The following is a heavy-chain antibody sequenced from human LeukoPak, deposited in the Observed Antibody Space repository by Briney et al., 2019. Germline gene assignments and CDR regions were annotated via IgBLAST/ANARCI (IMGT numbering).Heavy chain of an antibody. CDR2: ISNSGGST. D-gene: IGHD2-15*01. Sequence: PGGSLRLSCAASGFTFSIYAMSWVRQVPGKGLEWVSAISNSGGSTYSADPVKGRFTISRDNSKNTLFLQMNSLRAEDTAVYYCAKPYCSGGTCYSVWDYYFDYWGQGALVTVSS. J-gene: IGHJ4*02. V-gene: IGHV3-23*01. CDR1: GFTFSIYA. CDR3: AKPYCSGGTCYSVWDYYFDY.